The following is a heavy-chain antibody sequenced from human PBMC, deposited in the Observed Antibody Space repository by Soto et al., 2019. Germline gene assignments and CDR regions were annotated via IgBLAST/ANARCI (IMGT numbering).Heavy chain of an antibody. CDR2: FDPEDGGT. J-gene: IGHJ6*02. CDR3: ARDGFWSGYIPASYYYYGMDV. CDR1: GYTLTELS. V-gene: IGHV1-24*01. D-gene: IGHD3-3*01. Sequence: ASVKVSCKVSGYTLTELSMHWVRQAPGKGLEWMGGFDPEDGGTNYAQKFQGWVTMTRDTSISTAYMELSRLRSDDTAVYYCARDGFWSGYIPASYYYYGMDVWGQGTTVTVSS.